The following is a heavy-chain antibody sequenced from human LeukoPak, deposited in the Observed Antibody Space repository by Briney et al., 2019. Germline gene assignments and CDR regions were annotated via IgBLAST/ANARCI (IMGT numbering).Heavy chain of an antibody. CDR2: IYTSGST. V-gene: IGHV4-61*02. CDR1: GGSISSGSYY. J-gene: IGHJ2*01. D-gene: IGHD5-12*01. CDR3: ARDQNSGYDFLPYWYFDL. Sequence: SQTLSLTCTLSGGSISSGSYYWSWIRQPAGKGLEWIERIYTSGSTNYNPSLKSRVTISVDTSKNQFSLKLSSVTAADTAVYYCARDQNSGYDFLPYWYFDLWGRGTLVTVSS.